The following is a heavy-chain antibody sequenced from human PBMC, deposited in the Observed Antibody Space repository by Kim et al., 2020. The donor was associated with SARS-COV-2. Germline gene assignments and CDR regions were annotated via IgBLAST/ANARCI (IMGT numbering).Heavy chain of an antibody. J-gene: IGHJ4*02. V-gene: IGHV3-30*04. CDR3: ARDPGRRYFEVSYFDC. Sequence: SGKGRFTVSRDNSKNARYLQRNSQRAEDTAVYYCARDPGRRYFEVSYFDCWGQGTLVTVSS. D-gene: IGHD3-9*01.